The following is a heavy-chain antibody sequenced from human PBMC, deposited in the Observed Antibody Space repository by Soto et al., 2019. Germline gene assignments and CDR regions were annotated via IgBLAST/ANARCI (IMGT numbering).Heavy chain of an antibody. J-gene: IGHJ5*02. V-gene: IGHV1-3*01. Sequence: ASLKVACKASGYTLTVYSFTNNVFNWVRQAPGQRLEWMGWINAGSGNTRYSQRLQGRVTMTWDTSASTVHMELSSLRSEDTAVYYCARDLSNYDNVWGRFDPWGQGTLVTVSS. CDR1: GYTLTVYSFTNNV. CDR3: ARDLSNYDNVWGRFDP. CDR2: INAGSGNT. D-gene: IGHD3-16*01.